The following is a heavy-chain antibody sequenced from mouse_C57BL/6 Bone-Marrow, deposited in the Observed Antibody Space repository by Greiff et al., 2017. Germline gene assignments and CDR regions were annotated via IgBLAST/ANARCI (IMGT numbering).Heavy chain of an antibody. D-gene: IGHD2-3*01. CDR3: ARWLLYYAMDY. CDR1: GYTFTSYG. CDR2: IYPRSGNT. V-gene: IGHV1-81*01. Sequence: QVQLQQSGAELARPGASVKLSCKASGYTFTSYGISWVKQRTGQGLEWIGEIYPRSGNTYYNEKFKGKATLTADKSSSTAYMELRSLTSDDSAVYFCARWLLYYAMDYWGQGTSVTVSS. J-gene: IGHJ4*01.